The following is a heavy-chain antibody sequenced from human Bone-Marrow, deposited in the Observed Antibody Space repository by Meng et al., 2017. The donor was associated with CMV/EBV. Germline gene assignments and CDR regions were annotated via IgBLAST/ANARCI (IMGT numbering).Heavy chain of an antibody. CDR1: GFIFSDYW. Sequence: GGSLRLSCAASGFIFSDYWMSWVRQAPGKGLEWVANIKQDGSEKYYVDSVKGRFTISRDNAKNSLYLQMNSLRAEDTAVYYCAASSTTWPYYFDYCGQGTLVTVSS. CDR3: AASSTTWPYYFDY. CDR2: IKQDGSEK. J-gene: IGHJ4*02. D-gene: IGHD2-2*01. V-gene: IGHV3-7*01.